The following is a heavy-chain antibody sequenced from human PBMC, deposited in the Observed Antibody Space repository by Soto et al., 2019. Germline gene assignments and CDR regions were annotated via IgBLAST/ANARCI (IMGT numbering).Heavy chain of an antibody. CDR2: IWYDGSNK. Sequence: QVQLVESGGGVVQSGRSLRLSCAASGFTFSSYGMHWVRQAPGKGLEWVAVIWYDGSNKYYADSVKGRFTISRDNSKNTLYLQMNSLRAEDTAVYYCARDLYCSSTSCYGGSYFDYWGQGTLVTVSS. J-gene: IGHJ4*02. CDR3: ARDLYCSSTSCYGGSYFDY. V-gene: IGHV3-33*01. CDR1: GFTFSSYG. D-gene: IGHD2-2*01.